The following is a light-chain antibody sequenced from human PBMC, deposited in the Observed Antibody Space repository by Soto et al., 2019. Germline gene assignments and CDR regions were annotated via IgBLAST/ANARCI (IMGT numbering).Light chain of an antibody. CDR3: QKYNSAPWT. V-gene: IGKV1-27*01. CDR1: QDIAIY. J-gene: IGKJ1*01. CDR2: AAS. Sequence: IQLTQSPSSLSASVGDRVTITCRASQDIAIYLAWYQQKPGTVPKLLISAASTLQTGVPSRFSGGGSGTDFTLTISSLQPEDVATYYCQKYNSAPWTFGQGTKVDIK.